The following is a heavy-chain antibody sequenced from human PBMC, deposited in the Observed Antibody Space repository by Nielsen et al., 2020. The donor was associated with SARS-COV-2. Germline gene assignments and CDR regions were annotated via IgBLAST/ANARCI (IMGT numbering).Heavy chain of an antibody. D-gene: IGHD6-19*01. CDR1: GFTFDDYA. J-gene: IGHJ5*02. V-gene: IGHV3-9*01. CDR2: ISWNSGSI. CDR3: AKDIEQWLLVDGYRRFDP. Sequence: GGSLRLSCAASGFTFDDYAMHWVRQAPGKGLEWVSGISWNSGSIGYADSVKGRFTISRDNAKNSLYLQMNNLRAEDTALYYCAKDIEQWLLVDGYRRFDPWGQGTLVTVSS.